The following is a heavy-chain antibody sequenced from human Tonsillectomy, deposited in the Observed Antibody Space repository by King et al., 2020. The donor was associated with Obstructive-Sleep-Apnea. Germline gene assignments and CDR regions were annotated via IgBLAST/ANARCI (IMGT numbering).Heavy chain of an antibody. CDR1: GGSLSGYY. Sequence: VQLQQWGAGLLKPSETLSLTCAVYGGSLSGYYWSWIRQPPGKGLEWIGEINQSGTTNYNPSLKSRVTISVETSKKQFSLKLSSVTAADTAVYYCAEEGAMLNAFDIWGQGTVVTVSS. CDR2: INQSGTT. J-gene: IGHJ3*02. D-gene: IGHD3-16*01. CDR3: AEEGAMLNAFDI. V-gene: IGHV4-34*01.